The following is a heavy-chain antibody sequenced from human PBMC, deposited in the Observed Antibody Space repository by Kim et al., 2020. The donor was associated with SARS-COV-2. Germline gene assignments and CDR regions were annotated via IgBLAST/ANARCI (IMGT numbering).Heavy chain of an antibody. CDR2: ISGSGGNT. CDR3: AKSYGEYYYYYGLDV. D-gene: IGHD5-18*01. V-gene: IGHV3-23*01. CDR1: GFTFINYA. Sequence: GGSLRLSCAASGFTFINYAMTWVRQAPGKGLEWVSGISGSGGNTYYADSVKGRFTMSRDNSKNTLYLQMNSLRDEDTAVYYCAKSYGEYYYYYGLDVWGQGTTVSVSS. J-gene: IGHJ6*02.